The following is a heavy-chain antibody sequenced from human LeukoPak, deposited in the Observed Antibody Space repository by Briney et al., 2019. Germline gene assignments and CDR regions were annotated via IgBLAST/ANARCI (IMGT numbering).Heavy chain of an antibody. V-gene: IGHV4-59*01. Sequence: SETLSLTCSVSGGFMTSYYWSWIRQTPVKGLEWIGYIYYSGSTDYNPSFRSRATISVDKSNNRFSLKLSAVTAADSAIYYCAREGYFDTSGYFEYWGQGILVTVSP. CDR2: IYYSGST. CDR1: GGFMTSYY. J-gene: IGHJ4*02. D-gene: IGHD3-22*01. CDR3: AREGYFDTSGYFEY.